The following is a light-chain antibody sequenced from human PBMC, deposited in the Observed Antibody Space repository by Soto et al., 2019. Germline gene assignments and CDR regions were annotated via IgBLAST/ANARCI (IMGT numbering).Light chain of an antibody. Sequence: DIQMTQSPSTLSASVGERVTITCRASQSISVWMAWYQQKPGRAPKLLIYDASNLESGVPSRFSGSGSGTEFTLAISRLQPDDFATYYCQQYNSYSWTFGQGTKVEIK. J-gene: IGKJ1*01. CDR2: DAS. CDR1: QSISVW. V-gene: IGKV1-5*01. CDR3: QQYNSYSWT.